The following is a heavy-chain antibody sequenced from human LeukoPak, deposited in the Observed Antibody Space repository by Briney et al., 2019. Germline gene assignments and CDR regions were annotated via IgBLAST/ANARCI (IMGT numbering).Heavy chain of an antibody. CDR1: GGSISSYY. CDR2: IYYSGST. CDR3: ATRAYDYVAPGHYFDY. D-gene: IGHD3-16*01. Sequence: SETLSLTCTVSGGSISSYYWSWIRQPPGKGLEWIGYIYYSGSTNYNPSLKSRVTISVDTSKNQFSLKLSSVTAADTAVYYCATRAYDYVAPGHYFDYWGQGTLVTVSS. V-gene: IGHV4-59*12. J-gene: IGHJ4*02.